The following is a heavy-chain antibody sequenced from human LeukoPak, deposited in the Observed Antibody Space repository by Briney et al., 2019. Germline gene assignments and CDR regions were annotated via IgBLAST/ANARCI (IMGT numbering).Heavy chain of an antibody. Sequence: PSETLSLTCTVSGGSISSYYWSWIRQPAGKGLEWIGRIYTSGSTNYNPSLKSRVTMSVDTSKNQFSLKLSFVTAADTAVYYCARERSSGWYGYYFDYWGQGTLVTVSS. CDR3: ARERSSGWYGYYFDY. V-gene: IGHV4-4*07. J-gene: IGHJ4*02. CDR2: IYTSGST. CDR1: GGSISSYY. D-gene: IGHD6-19*01.